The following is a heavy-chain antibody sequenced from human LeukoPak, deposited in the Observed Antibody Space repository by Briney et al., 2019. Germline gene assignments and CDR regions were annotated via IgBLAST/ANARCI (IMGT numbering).Heavy chain of an antibody. V-gene: IGHV4-59*01. CDR3: ARVASKGGMDV. CDR2: IHYSGRT. Sequence: SETLSLTCTVSGGSIGSCHWSWIRQPPGKGLEWIGHIHYSGRTNHNPSLKSRLAISVDKSKNQFSLKLTSVTAADTAMYYCARVASKGGMDVWGQGTTVTVS. CDR1: GGSIGSCH. J-gene: IGHJ6*02.